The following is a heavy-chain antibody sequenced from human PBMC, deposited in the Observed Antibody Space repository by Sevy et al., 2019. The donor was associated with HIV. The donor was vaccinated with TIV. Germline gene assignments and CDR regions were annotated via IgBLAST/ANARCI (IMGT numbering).Heavy chain of an antibody. V-gene: IGHV4-59*08. CDR1: GGSISSYY. J-gene: IGHJ4*02. CDR2: IYYSGST. CDR3: AGRGDTARGFDY. D-gene: IGHD5-18*01. Sequence: SETLSLTCTVSGGSISSYYWSWIRQPPGKGLEWIGYIYYSGSTNYNPSLKSRVTISVDTSKNQFSLKLSSVTAADTAVYYCAGRGDTARGFDYWGQGTLVTVSS.